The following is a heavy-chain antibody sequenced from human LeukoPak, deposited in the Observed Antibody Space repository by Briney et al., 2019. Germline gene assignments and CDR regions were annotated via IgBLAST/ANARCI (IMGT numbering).Heavy chain of an antibody. J-gene: IGHJ4*02. CDR2: ISDDGSNK. CDR3: ARRTGFFDY. V-gene: IGHV3-30*04. Sequence: PGGSLRLSCEASGFTFNNYAMHWVRQAPGKGLEWVAIISDDGSNKYYADSVKGRFTISRDDSKNTLYLQMNSLRAEDTAVYYCARRTGFFDYWGQGTLVTVSS. CDR1: GFTFNNYA. D-gene: IGHD1-1*01.